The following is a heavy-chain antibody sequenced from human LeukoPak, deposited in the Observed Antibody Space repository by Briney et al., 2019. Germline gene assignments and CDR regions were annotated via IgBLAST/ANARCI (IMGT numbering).Heavy chain of an antibody. D-gene: IGHD4-23*01. CDR1: GYTFTGYY. V-gene: IGHV1-2*02. Sequence: AAVKVSCKASGYTFTGYYMHWVRQAPGQGLEWMGWINPNSGGTNYAQKFQGRVTMTRDTSISTAYMELSRLRSDDTAVYYCARDPNGGHYYYYMDVWGKGTTVTVSS. CDR2: INPNSGGT. J-gene: IGHJ6*03. CDR3: ARDPNGGHYYYYMDV.